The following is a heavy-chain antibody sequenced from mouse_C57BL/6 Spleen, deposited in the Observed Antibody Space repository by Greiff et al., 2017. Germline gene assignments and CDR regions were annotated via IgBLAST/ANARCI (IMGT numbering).Heavy chain of an antibody. J-gene: IGHJ2*01. CDR3: ATMITGFLFDY. Sequence: EVNVVESGGGLVKPGGSLPLSCAASGFTFSDYGMHWVRQAPEKRLEWVAYISSGSSTIYYADTVKGRFTISRDNAKNTLFLQMTSLRSEDTAMYYCATMITGFLFDYWGQGTTLTVSS. CDR2: ISSGSSTI. D-gene: IGHD2-4*01. V-gene: IGHV5-17*01. CDR1: GFTFSDYG.